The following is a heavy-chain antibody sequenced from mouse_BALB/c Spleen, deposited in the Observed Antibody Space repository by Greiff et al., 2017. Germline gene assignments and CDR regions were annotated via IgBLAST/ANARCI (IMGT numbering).Heavy chain of an antibody. J-gene: IGHJ4*01. Sequence: LVESGPGLVQPSQSLSITCTFSGFCLTSYGVHWERHSPGKGLEWLGVIWSGGSTDYNAAFISRLSISKDNSKSQVFFKMNSLQANDTARYCCARKTTAIELDYWGQGTSVTVSS. V-gene: IGHV2-2*02. D-gene: IGHD1-2*01. CDR2: IWSGGST. CDR1: GFCLTSYG. CDR3: ARKTTAIELDY.